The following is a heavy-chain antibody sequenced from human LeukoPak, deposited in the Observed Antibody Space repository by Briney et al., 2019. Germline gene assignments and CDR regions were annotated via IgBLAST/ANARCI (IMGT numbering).Heavy chain of an antibody. CDR3: AKVSRGGYGYEVPVDY. Sequence: GGSLRLSCAASGFTFSSYATSWVRQAPGKGLEWVSAISGSGGSTYYADSVKGRFTISRDNSKNTLYLQMNSLRAEDTAVYYCAKVSRGGYGYEVPVDYWGQGTLVTVSS. CDR1: GFTFSSYA. CDR2: ISGSGGST. D-gene: IGHD5-18*01. V-gene: IGHV3-23*01. J-gene: IGHJ4*02.